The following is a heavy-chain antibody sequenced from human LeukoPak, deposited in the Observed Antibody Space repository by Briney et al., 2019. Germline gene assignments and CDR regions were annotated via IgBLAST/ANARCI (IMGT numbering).Heavy chain of an antibody. J-gene: IGHJ5*02. CDR1: GYTFTSYG. CDR3: ARERNTYYYDSSALNWFDP. CDR2: ISAYNGNT. V-gene: IGHV1-18*01. D-gene: IGHD3-22*01. Sequence: ASVKVSCKASGYTFTSYGISWVRQAPGQGLEWMGWISAYNGNTNYAQKLQGRVTMTTDTSTSTAYMELRSLRSDDTAVYYCARERNTYYYDSSALNWFDPWGQGTLVTVSS.